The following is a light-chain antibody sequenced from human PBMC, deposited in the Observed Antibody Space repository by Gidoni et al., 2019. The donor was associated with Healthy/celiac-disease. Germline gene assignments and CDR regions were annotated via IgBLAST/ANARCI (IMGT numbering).Light chain of an antibody. V-gene: IGKV3-11*01. J-gene: IGKJ4*01. CDR1: HSDSSY. CDR2: DAY. Sequence: NLLPQSPATLSLSPGNRSTLSCSASHSDSSYLACYQQKPGQAPKLLIYDAYNSATGIPARFSGSGSWTDVTLIIISREPEDVAVYYCQQRSNWPPETFGGGTKVEIK. CDR3: QQRSNWPPET.